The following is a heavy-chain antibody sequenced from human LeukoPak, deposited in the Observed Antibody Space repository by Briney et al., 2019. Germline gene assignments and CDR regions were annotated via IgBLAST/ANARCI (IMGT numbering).Heavy chain of an antibody. J-gene: IGHJ4*02. CDR1: GDSISSYY. V-gene: IGHV4-59*01. CDR2: INYSGNT. CDR3: AREGRQDYVYFDC. D-gene: IGHD4-17*01. Sequence: TSETLSLTCTVSGDSISSYYWSWIRQPPGKGLEWMGHINYSGNTNYNPSLKSRVTISVDTSKNQFSLRLTSVTAADTAVYYCAREGRQDYVYFDCWGQGTLVTVSS.